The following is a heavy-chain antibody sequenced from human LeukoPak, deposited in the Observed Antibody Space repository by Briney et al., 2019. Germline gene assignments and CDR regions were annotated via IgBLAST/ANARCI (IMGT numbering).Heavy chain of an antibody. CDR3: AKSESGSYTPYFQY. CDR2: ISNNGGYT. D-gene: IGHD1-26*01. V-gene: IGHV3-23*01. J-gene: IGHJ1*01. Sequence: GGSLRLSCAASGFTFSSSAMSWVRQAPGKGLEWVSAISNNGGYTYYADSVKGRFTISRDNSKNTLYLQMNSLRAEDMAVYYCAKSESGSYTPYFQYWGQGTLVTVSS. CDR1: GFTFSSSA.